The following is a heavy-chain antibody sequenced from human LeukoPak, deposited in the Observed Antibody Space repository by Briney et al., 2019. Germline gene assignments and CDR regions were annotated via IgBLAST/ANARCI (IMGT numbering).Heavy chain of an antibody. CDR1: GYTFSSYA. J-gene: IGHJ4*02. CDR3: AKVGNYDILTRYCDY. CDR2: ISASGGST. V-gene: IGHV3-23*01. Sequence: PGGSLRLSCASSGYTFSSYAMSWVRQAPGKGLEWVSGISASGGSTYYAESLKGRFTISRDNSKNTRYLQMNRLRVEDTAVYYCAKVGNYDILTRYCDYWGQGTLVTVPS. D-gene: IGHD3-9*01.